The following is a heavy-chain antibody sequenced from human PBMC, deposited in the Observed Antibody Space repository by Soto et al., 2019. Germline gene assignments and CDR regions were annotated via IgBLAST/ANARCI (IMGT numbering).Heavy chain of an antibody. J-gene: IGHJ4*02. CDR2: IKQDGSEK. V-gene: IGHV3-7*04. Sequence: GGSLRLSCAASGFTFSNHWINWIRQTPGRGLEWLAVIKQDGSEKYYVDSVKGRFTVSRDNAMNSAYLQMNSLRVDDTAVYYCARDWYMDYWGQGTPVTVS. CDR3: ARDWYMDY. D-gene: IGHD1-20*01. CDR1: GFTFSNHW.